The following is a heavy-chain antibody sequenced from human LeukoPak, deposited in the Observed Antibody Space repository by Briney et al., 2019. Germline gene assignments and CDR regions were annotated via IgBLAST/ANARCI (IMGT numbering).Heavy chain of an antibody. CDR3: ASDYYDSSGYQDYYYGMDV. Sequence: GASVKVSCKASGYTFTSYGISWVRQAPGQGLERMGWISAYNGNTNYAQKLQGRVTMTTDTSTSTAYMELRSLRSDDTAVYYCASDYYDSSGYQDYYYGMDVWGQGTTVTVSS. V-gene: IGHV1-18*01. CDR1: GYTFTSYG. J-gene: IGHJ6*02. CDR2: ISAYNGNT. D-gene: IGHD3-22*01.